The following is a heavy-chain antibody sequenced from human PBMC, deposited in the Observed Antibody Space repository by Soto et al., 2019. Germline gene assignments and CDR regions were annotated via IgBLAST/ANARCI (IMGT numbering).Heavy chain of an antibody. D-gene: IGHD6-19*01. CDR3: ARGSHMDSSGWLSDYYYYGMDV. Sequence: QVQLQQWGAGLLKPSETLSLTCAVYGGSFSGYYWSWIRQPPGKGLEWIGEINHSGSTNYNPSLKSRVTISVDTSKNQFSLKLSSVTAADTAVYYCARGSHMDSSGWLSDYYYYGMDVWGQGTTVTVSS. CDR1: GGSFSGYY. CDR2: INHSGST. V-gene: IGHV4-34*01. J-gene: IGHJ6*02.